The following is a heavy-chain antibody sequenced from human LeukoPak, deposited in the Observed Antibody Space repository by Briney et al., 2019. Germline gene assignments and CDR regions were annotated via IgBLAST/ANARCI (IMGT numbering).Heavy chain of an antibody. CDR2: ISYDGSNK. CDR3: ARDALK. V-gene: IGHV3-30*19. CDR1: GFNFRAYW. J-gene: IGHJ4*02. Sequence: GGSLRLSCTTSGFNFRAYWMGWVRQAPGKGLEWVAIISYDGSNKYYADSVQGRFTISRDNSKNTVYLQVNSLRTEDTAVYYCARDALKWGQGTLVTVSS.